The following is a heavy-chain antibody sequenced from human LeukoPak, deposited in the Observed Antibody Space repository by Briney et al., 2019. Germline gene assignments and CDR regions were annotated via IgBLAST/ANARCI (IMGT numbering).Heavy chain of an antibody. V-gene: IGHV4-61*01. J-gene: IGHJ3*02. CDR2: IYYSEST. D-gene: IGHD3-10*01. CDR3: ARRIKMVRSDAFHI. CDR1: GDSVRRDSY. Sequence: SETLSLTCTVSGDSVRRDSYWSWIRQPPGKGLEWVGYIYYSESTNYNPSLKSRVTISVDTSKNQFSLKLRSVTAADTAVYYCARRIKMVRSDAFHIWGQGTVVTVSS.